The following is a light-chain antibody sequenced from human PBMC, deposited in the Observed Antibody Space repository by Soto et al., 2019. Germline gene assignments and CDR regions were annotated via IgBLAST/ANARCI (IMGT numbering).Light chain of an antibody. CDR3: QQYMNYAT. V-gene: IGKV1-5*01. J-gene: IGKJ1*01. CDR2: DAS. Sequence: DIQMTQSPSTLSAYVGDRVTFTCRASQSISTWLAWYQQKPGKAPKLLIYDASSLQSDVPSRFSGSGSGTEFTLTISALQTDDFPSYYCQQYMNYATFGHGTKVEIK. CDR1: QSISTW.